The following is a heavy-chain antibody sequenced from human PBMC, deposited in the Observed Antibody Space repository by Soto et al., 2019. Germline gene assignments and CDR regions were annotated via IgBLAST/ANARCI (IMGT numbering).Heavy chain of an antibody. J-gene: IGHJ6*02. CDR3: ARGQKRLRFLEWLIGDGMDV. CDR1: GGTFSSYA. D-gene: IGHD3-3*01. Sequence: SVKVSCKASGGTFSSYAISWVRQAPGQGLEWMGGIIPIFGTANYAQKFQGRVTITADKSTSTAYMELSSLRSEDTAVYYCARGQKRLRFLEWLIGDGMDVWGQGTTVTVS. CDR2: IIPIFGTA. V-gene: IGHV1-69*06.